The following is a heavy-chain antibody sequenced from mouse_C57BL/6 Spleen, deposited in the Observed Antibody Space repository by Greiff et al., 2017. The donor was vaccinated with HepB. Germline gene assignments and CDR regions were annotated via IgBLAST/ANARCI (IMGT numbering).Heavy chain of an antibody. Sequence: EVKLMESGGGLVKPGGSLKLSCAASGFTFSSYTMSWVRQTPEKRLEWVATISGGGGNTYYPDSVKGRFTISRDNDKNTLYLQMSSLRSEDTALYYCARRDYGSSYDYWGQGTTLTVSS. D-gene: IGHD1-1*01. CDR2: ISGGGGNT. J-gene: IGHJ2*01. CDR3: ARRDYGSSYDY. V-gene: IGHV5-9*01. CDR1: GFTFSSYT.